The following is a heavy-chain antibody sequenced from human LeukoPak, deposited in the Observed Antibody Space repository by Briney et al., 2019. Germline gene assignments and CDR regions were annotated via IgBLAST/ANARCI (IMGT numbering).Heavy chain of an antibody. CDR3: AADGATYCDGDCFDL. CDR2: IVVGSGNT. CDR1: GFTVTSSA. J-gene: IGHJ4*02. V-gene: IGHV1-58*02. D-gene: IGHD2-21*02. Sequence: ASVTLSCKASGFTVTSSAMQWVRQARGQRLEWVGWIVVGSGNTNYAQKFQERVTITRDRSTSTVYMEMSSLRSEDTAMYYCAADGATYCDGDCFDLWGQGTLVTVSS.